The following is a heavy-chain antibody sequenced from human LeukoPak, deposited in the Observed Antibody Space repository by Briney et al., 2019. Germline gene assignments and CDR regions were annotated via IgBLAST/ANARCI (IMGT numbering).Heavy chain of an antibody. CDR2: ISSDGSST. V-gene: IGHV3-74*01. Sequence: GGSLRLSCAASGFTFSSYWMHWVRQTPGTGLVWVSRISSDGSSTSYGDSVKGRFTISRDNSKNTLYLQMNSLRAEDTAVYYCARDTGGFFWQPRIYYYGMDVWGQGTTVTVSS. D-gene: IGHD6-25*01. CDR1: GFTFSSYW. J-gene: IGHJ6*02. CDR3: ARDTGGFFWQPRIYYYGMDV.